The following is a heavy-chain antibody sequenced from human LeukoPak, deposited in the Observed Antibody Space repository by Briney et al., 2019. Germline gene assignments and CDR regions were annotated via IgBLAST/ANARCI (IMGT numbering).Heavy chain of an antibody. V-gene: IGHV3-23*01. CDR3: AKGGSTSRVTTSRVVFGYYYYLDV. D-gene: IGHD4-17*01. Sequence: PGGSLRLSCAASGFTFSSHAMSWVRQAPGKGLEGVSSLSCSGGTTYHADSVKGRFSISRDNSKNTLYLQLNSLRAEDTAVYYCAKGGSTSRVTTSRVVFGYYYYLDVWGKGTPVTVSS. CDR2: LSCSGGTT. CDR1: GFTFSSHA. J-gene: IGHJ6*03.